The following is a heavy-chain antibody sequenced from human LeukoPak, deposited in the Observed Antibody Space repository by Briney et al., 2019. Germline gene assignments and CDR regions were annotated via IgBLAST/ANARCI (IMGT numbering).Heavy chain of an antibody. Sequence: ASVKVSCKASGYTFTGYYMHWVRQAPGQGLEWMGWINPNSGGTNYAQKFQGRVTMTRDTSISTAYMELSRLRSDDTAVYYCARGYWNYVFYFDYWGQGTLVTVSS. J-gene: IGHJ4*02. CDR1: GYTFTGYY. CDR3: ARGYWNYVFYFDY. D-gene: IGHD1-7*01. V-gene: IGHV1-2*02. CDR2: INPNSGGT.